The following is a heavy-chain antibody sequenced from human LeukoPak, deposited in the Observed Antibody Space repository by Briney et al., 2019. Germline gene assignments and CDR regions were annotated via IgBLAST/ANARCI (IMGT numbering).Heavy chain of an antibody. V-gene: IGHV3-33*01. CDR1: GFTFSSYG. J-gene: IGHJ4*02. CDR2: IWYDGSNK. CDR3: ARDDYGTTDY. D-gene: IGHD4-17*01. Sequence: GGSLRLSRAASGFTFSSYGMHWVRQAPGKGLEGVAVIWYDGSNKYYADSVKGRFTISGDNSKNTLYVQMNRLRAEDTAVYYCARDDYGTTDYWGQGTLVTVSS.